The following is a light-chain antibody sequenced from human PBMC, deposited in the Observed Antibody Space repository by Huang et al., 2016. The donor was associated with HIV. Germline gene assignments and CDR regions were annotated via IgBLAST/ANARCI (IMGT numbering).Light chain of an antibody. Sequence: DIQMTQSPPSLSASVGDRVTFTCRANQNITKSLNWYQQKPGKAQKLLIYTASTLESGVPSRFSGGGSGSRFTLNITNLQPEDFATYYCQQSFSVPRTFG. V-gene: IGKV1-39*01. CDR1: QNITKS. CDR2: TAS. CDR3: QQSFSVPRT. J-gene: IGKJ1*01.